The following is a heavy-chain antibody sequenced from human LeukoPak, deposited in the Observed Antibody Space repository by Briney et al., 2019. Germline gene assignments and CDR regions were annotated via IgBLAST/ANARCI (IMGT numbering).Heavy chain of an antibody. D-gene: IGHD6-13*01. V-gene: IGHV3-53*01. Sequence: PGGSLRLSCAASGFTVSTNYMSWVRQAPGKGLEWVSVIYSGGSTYYADSVKGRFTISRDNSKNTLYLQMNSLRAEDTAVYYCARGASSSSWDGLIFDYWGQGTLVTVSS. CDR3: ARGASSSSWDGLIFDY. J-gene: IGHJ4*02. CDR2: IYSGGST. CDR1: GFTVSTNY.